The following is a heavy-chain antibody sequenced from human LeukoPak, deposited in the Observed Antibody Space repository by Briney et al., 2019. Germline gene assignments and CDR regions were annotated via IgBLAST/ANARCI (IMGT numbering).Heavy chain of an antibody. CDR2: IYYSGST. CDR1: GGSICSSSYY. Sequence: SETLSLTCTVSGGSICSSSYYWGWIRQPPGKGLEWIGSIYYSGSTYYNPSLKSRVTISVDTSKNQYSLKLSSVTAADTAVYYCASLKRGYSGYDSVSRDYWGQGTLVTVSS. J-gene: IGHJ4*02. D-gene: IGHD5-12*01. V-gene: IGHV4-39*01. CDR3: ASLKRGYSGYDSVSRDY.